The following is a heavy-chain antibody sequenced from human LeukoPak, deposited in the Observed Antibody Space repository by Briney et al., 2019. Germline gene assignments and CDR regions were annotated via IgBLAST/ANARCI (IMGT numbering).Heavy chain of an antibody. J-gene: IGHJ4*02. CDR1: GGSISNYY. V-gene: IGHV4-4*07. CDR2: IYTSGST. Sequence: SETLSLTCTVSGGSISNYYWSWIRQPAGKGLEWIGRIYTSGSTNYNPSLKSRVTMSVDTSKNQFSLNLSSVTAADTAVYYCARGPRSSDWYSVDYWGRGTLVTVSS. D-gene: IGHD6-19*01. CDR3: ARGPRSSDWYSVDY.